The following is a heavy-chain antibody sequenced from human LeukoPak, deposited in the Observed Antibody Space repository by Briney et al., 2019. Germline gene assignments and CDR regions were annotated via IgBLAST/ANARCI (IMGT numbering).Heavy chain of an antibody. J-gene: IGHJ4*02. D-gene: IGHD6-19*01. CDR1: GCTFTSYY. V-gene: IGHV1-46*01. CDR3: ARDGVAGVYYFDY. CDR2: INPSGGST. Sequence: GASVKVSCKASGCTFTSYYMHWVRQAPGQGLEWMGIINPSGGSTNYAQKFQGRVTMTRDMSTSTVYMELSSLRSEDTAVYYCARDGVAGVYYFDYWGQGTLVTVSS.